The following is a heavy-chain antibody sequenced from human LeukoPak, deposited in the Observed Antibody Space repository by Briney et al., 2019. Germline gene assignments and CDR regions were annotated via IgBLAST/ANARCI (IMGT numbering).Heavy chain of an antibody. D-gene: IGHD3-3*01. Sequence: ASVKVSCKASGYTFTGYYMHWVRQAPGQGLEWMGWINPNSGGSTSYAQKFQGRVTMTRDMSTSTVYMELSSLRSEDTAVYYCARDPGAQGVAFDYWGQGTLVTVSS. CDR1: GYTFTGYY. CDR2: INPNSGGST. V-gene: IGHV1-46*01. J-gene: IGHJ4*02. CDR3: ARDPGAQGVAFDY.